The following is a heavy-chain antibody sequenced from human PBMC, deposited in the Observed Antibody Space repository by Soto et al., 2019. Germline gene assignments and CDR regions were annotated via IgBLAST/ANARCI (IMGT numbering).Heavy chain of an antibody. CDR2: IIPIFGTA. CDR3: AREIAARPWLY. J-gene: IGHJ4*02. D-gene: IGHD6-6*01. V-gene: IGHV1-69*13. Sequence: ASVKVCCKASGGTFSSYGISWVRQAPGQGLEWMGGIIPIFGTANYAQKFQGRVTIIADESTSTAYMGLSSPRSEDTAVYYCAREIAARPWLYWGQGTVVTVSS. CDR1: GGTFSSYG.